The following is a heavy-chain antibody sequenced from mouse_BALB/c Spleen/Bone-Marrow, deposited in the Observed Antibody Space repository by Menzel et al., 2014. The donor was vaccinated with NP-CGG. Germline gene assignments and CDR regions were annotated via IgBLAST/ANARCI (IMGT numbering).Heavy chain of an antibody. CDR2: IAPGSGST. V-gene: IGHV1S41*01. CDR3: ARFPNYYGSNGALDY. CDR1: GYTFTSYW. J-gene: IGHJ4*01. Sequence: DLVKPGASVKLSCKASGYTFTSYWIHWIKQRPGQGLEWIGRIAPGSGSTYYNEMFKGKATLTVDTSSSTAYIQLSRLSSEDSAVSFCARFPNYYGSNGALDYWGQGTPVTVSS. D-gene: IGHD1-1*02.